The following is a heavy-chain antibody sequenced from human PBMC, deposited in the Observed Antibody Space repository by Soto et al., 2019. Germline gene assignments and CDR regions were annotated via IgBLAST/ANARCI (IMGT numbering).Heavy chain of an antibody. Sequence: QVQLVQSGAEVKKPGSSVKVSCKASGGTFSSYAISWVRQAPGQGLEWMGGIIPIFGTANYAQKFQGRVTITADESTSTGHKELSSLRSEDTAVYYCARFKQQLPGRDWYFDLWGRGTLVTVSS. CDR1: GGTFSSYA. CDR2: IIPIFGTA. J-gene: IGHJ2*01. D-gene: IGHD6-13*01. V-gene: IGHV1-69*01. CDR3: ARFKQQLPGRDWYFDL.